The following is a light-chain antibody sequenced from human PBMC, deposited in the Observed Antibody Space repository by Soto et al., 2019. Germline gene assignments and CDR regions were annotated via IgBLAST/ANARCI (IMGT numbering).Light chain of an antibody. CDR3: CAYAGSYTFWV. CDR1: SSDVGGYNY. Sequence: QSALTQPRSVSGSPGQSVTIPCTGTSSDVGGYNYVSWYQQYPGKAPKLMIYDVIKRPSGVPDRFSGSKSGNTASLTISVLQAEDEADYYCCAYAGSYTFWVFGGGTKLTVL. V-gene: IGLV2-11*01. J-gene: IGLJ3*02. CDR2: DVI.